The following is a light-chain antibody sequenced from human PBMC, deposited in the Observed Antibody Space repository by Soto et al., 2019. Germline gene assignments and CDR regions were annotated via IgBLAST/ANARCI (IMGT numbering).Light chain of an antibody. Sequence: EIVLTQSPGTLSLSPGERATLSCRASQSVSSSYLAWYQQKPGQAPRLLIYGASSRAPGIPERFSGSRSGTGCTLTISRLEPVDVAVSYCQQYGSSPYTFGQGTELEIK. CDR3: QQYGSSPYT. V-gene: IGKV3-20*01. CDR2: GAS. J-gene: IGKJ2*01. CDR1: QSVSSSY.